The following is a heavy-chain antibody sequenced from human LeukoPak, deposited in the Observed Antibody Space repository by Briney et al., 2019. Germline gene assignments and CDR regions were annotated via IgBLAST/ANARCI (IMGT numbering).Heavy chain of an antibody. CDR1: GYTHSAYG. CDR3: ARDSSPVAGVGLF. Sequence: ASVKVSRKASGYTHSAYGIRWVRQPRGQGREWVGWIYTYNGNANYAEHLQGRDTLTSDSSTTTVYMELKNLTYDDTAVYYCARDSSPVAGVGLFWGQGTLATVSS. D-gene: IGHD6-19*01. CDR2: IYTYNGNA. V-gene: IGHV1-18*01. J-gene: IGHJ4*02.